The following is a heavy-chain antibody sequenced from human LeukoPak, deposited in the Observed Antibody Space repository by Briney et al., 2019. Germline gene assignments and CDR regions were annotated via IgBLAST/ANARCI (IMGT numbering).Heavy chain of an antibody. D-gene: IGHD3-3*01. J-gene: IGHJ4*02. V-gene: IGHV3-21*05. CDR3: ARDWSGWYFDY. CDR1: GFSFTDYP. Sequence: GGSLRLSCATSGFSFTDYPMNWVRQAPGKGLEWVSNIRTSAEGANYAYYADSVKGRFTISRDNAKNSLYLQMDSLRAEDTAVYYCARDWSGWYFDYWGQGTLVTVSS. CDR2: IRTSAEGANYA.